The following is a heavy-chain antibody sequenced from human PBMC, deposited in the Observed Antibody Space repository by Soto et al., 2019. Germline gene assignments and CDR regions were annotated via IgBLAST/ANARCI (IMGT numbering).Heavy chain of an antibody. Sequence: PSETLSLTCTVSGGSISSSSYYWGWIRQPPGKGLEWIGSIYYSGSTNYNPSLKSRVTISVDTSKNQFSLKLSSVTAADTAVYYCASLRYSSGYFDYWGQGTLVTVSS. V-gene: IGHV4-39*01. D-gene: IGHD6-19*01. J-gene: IGHJ4*02. CDR3: ASLRYSSGYFDY. CDR1: GGSISSSSYY. CDR2: IYYSGST.